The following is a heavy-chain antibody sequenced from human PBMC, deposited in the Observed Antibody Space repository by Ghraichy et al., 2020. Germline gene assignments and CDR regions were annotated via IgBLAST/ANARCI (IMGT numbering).Heavy chain of an antibody. J-gene: IGHJ6*02. CDR3: ARDSGGSTLAVAGTNGYGMDV. CDR2: IYYSGST. Sequence: SETLSLTCTVSGGSISSYYWSWIRQPPGKGLEWIGYIYYSGSTNYNPSLKSRVIISVDTSKNQFSLKLSSVTAADTAVYYCARDSGGSTLAVAGTNGYGMDVWGQGTTVTVSS. CDR1: GGSISSYY. D-gene: IGHD6-19*01. V-gene: IGHV4-59*01.